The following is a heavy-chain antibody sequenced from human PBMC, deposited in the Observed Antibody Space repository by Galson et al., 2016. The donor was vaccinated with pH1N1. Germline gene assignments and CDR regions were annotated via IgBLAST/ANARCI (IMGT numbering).Heavy chain of an antibody. J-gene: IGHJ2*01. V-gene: IGHV1-24*01. CDR3: PTEYSGSYYVPRYFDL. CDR2: FDPEDDKP. D-gene: IGHD1-26*01. Sequence: SVKVSCKVSGYTLSELAIHWVRQTPGKGLEWMGGFDPEDDKPFYAQTFEGRVTMTQDTSTDTAYMKLSSLTADDAAVYYCPTEYSGSYYVPRYFDLWGLGTLVSVFS. CDR1: GYTLSELA.